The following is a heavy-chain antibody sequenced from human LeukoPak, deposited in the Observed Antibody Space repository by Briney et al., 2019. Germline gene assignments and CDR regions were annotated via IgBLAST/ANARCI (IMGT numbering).Heavy chain of an antibody. V-gene: IGHV1-46*01. CDR1: GYTFTSYY. CDR2: INPSGGST. CDR3: ARDQFCSGCSCYLFDY. J-gene: IGHJ4*02. Sequence: GASVKVSCKASGYTFTSYYMHWVRQAPGQGLEWMGIINPSGGSTSYAQKFQGRVTMTRDTSTSTVYMELSSLRSEDTAVYYCARDQFCSGCSCYLFDYWGQGTLVTVSS. D-gene: IGHD2-15*01.